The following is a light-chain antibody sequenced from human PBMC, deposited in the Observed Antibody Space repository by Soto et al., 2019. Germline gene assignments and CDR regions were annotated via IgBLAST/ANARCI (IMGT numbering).Light chain of an antibody. CDR1: SGDIGSYNR. J-gene: IGLJ1*01. CDR3: SAYTNINTRACV. V-gene: IGLV2-14*01. CDR2: EVT. Sequence: QSVLTQPASVSGSPGQSITISCTGTSGDIGSYNRVSWYQQHPGKAPQLIIYEVTHRPSGVSTRFSGSKSGSTASLPISGLQAEDEAEYYCSAYTNINTRACVFGTGTKVTVL.